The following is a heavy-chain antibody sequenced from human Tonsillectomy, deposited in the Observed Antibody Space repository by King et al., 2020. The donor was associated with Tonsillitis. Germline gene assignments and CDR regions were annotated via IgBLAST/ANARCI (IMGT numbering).Heavy chain of an antibody. Sequence: VQLVESGGGLVQPGGSLRLSCAASGFTFSSYWMHWVRQAPGKGLVWVSHMDSDGSNTNYADSVKGRFTISRDNAKNTLYLQMNSLRAEDTAVYYCARGGSYIYAPLEYWGQGTLVTVSS. V-gene: IGHV3-74*01. CDR3: ARGGSYIYAPLEY. D-gene: IGHD5-18*01. CDR2: MDSDGSNT. J-gene: IGHJ4*02. CDR1: GFTFSSYW.